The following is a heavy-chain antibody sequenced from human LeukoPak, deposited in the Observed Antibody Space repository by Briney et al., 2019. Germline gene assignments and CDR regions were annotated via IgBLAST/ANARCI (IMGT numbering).Heavy chain of an antibody. Sequence: SQTLSLTCAISGDSVSSNSAAWNWIRQSPSRGLEWLGRTYYRSKWYNDYAVSVKSRITINPDTSKNQFSLQLNSVTPEDTAVYYCASGERRPYLAVAGEDAFDIWGQGTMVTVSS. J-gene: IGHJ3*02. CDR2: TYYRSKWYN. V-gene: IGHV6-1*01. CDR3: ASGERRPYLAVAGEDAFDI. CDR1: GDSVSSNSAA. D-gene: IGHD6-19*01.